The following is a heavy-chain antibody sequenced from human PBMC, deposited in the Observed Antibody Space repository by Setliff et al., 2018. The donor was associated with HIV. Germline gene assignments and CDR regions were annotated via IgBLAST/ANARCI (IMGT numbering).Heavy chain of an antibody. D-gene: IGHD3-3*01. V-gene: IGHV1-69*10. CDR2: IIPNSGGT. CDR3: ARGIWSATTADYYLDV. J-gene: IGHJ6*03. Sequence: ASVKVSCKASGGTFSSYAISWVRQAPGQGLEWLGGIIPNSGGTNYAQKFQGRVTITRDTSASTADMEMSGLRSEDTADYYCARGIWSATTADYYLDVWGQGTTVTVSS. CDR1: GGTFSSYA.